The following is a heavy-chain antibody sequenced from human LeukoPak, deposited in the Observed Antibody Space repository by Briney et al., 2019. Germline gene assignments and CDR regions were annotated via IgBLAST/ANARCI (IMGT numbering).Heavy chain of an antibody. CDR1: GFTFTTSA. J-gene: IGHJ4*02. D-gene: IGHD2-2*01. CDR3: AAADCSSTSCYYFDY. Sequence: EASVNVSFKASGFTFTTSAVQWVRQARGQRLEWIGWIVVGSGNTNYAQKFQERVTITRDMSTSTAYMELSSLRSEDTAVYYCAAADCSSTSCYYFDYWGQGTLVTVSS. CDR2: IVVGSGNT. V-gene: IGHV1-58*01.